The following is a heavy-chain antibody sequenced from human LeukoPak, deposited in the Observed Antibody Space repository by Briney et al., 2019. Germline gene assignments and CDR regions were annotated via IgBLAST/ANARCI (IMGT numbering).Heavy chain of an antibody. V-gene: IGHV1-69*01. CDR2: IIPIFGTA. J-gene: IGHJ4*02. CDR1: GGTFSSYA. Sequence: SVKVSCKAPGGTFSSYAISWVRQAPGQGPEWMGGIIPIFGTANYAQKFQGRVTITADESTSTAYMELSSLRSEDTAVYYCARVPGQWPTPYYFDYWGQGTLVTVSS. CDR3: ARVPGQWPTPYYFDY. D-gene: IGHD6-19*01.